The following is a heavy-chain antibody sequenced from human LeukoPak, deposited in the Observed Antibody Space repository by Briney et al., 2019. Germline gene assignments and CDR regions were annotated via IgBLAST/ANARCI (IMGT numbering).Heavy chain of an antibody. D-gene: IGHD2/OR15-2a*01. J-gene: IGHJ4*02. CDR1: GFTVSSNY. Sequence: GGSLRLSCAASGFTVSSNYMSWVRQAPGKGLEWVSLIYSGGSTYYADSVKGRFTISRDNSKNTLYLQMNSLRAEDTAVYYCARAGLLFYFDYWGQGALVTVSS. CDR2: IYSGGST. CDR3: ARAGLLFYFDY. V-gene: IGHV3-66*01.